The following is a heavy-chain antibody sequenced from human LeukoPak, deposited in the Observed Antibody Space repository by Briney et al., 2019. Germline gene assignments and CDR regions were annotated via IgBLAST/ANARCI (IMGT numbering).Heavy chain of an antibody. V-gene: IGHV4-59*08. CDR2: IYHSGST. Sequence: SETLSLTRTVSGGSISSYYWSWIRQPPGKALEWIGYIYHSGSTNYNPSLKSRVSISVDTSNKQFSLKVSSVTAADTAVYYCARQGRLTYFFDYWGQGILVTVSS. D-gene: IGHD3-16*01. CDR3: ARQGRLTYFFDY. J-gene: IGHJ4*02. CDR1: GGSISSYY.